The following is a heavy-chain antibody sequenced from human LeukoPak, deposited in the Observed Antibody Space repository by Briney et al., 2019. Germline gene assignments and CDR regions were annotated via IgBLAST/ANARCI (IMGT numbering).Heavy chain of an antibody. CDR1: GYRFSSYW. D-gene: IGHD2-15*01. V-gene: IGHV5-51*01. Sequence: GESLKISCKGSGYRFSSYWIGWVRQMPGKGLEWMGIIYPGDSETRYSPSFQGQVTISADMSISTAYLQWSSLKASDTAIYYCVRALGYCSSGSCYYYDYWGQGTLVTVSP. CDR3: VRALGYCSSGSCYYYDY. CDR2: IYPGDSET. J-gene: IGHJ4*02.